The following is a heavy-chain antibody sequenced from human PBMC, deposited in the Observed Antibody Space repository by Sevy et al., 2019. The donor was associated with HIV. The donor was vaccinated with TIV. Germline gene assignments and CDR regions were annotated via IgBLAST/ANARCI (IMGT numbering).Heavy chain of an antibody. D-gene: IGHD3-10*01. CDR3: AGVRTPTYGSAIYYFDY. Sequence: SETLSLICAVYDESFSGYYWSWIRQSPGRGLEWIGEINHGGSTNYNPSLKSRVSISVDTSKRHFSLNLTSVTAADTAVYHCAGVRTPTYGSAIYYFDYWGQGTLVTVSS. V-gene: IGHV4-34*01. J-gene: IGHJ4*02. CDR2: INHGGST. CDR1: DESFSGYY.